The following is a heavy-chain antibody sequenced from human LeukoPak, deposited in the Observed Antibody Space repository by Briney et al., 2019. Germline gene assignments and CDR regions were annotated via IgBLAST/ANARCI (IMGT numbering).Heavy chain of an antibody. D-gene: IGHD3-22*01. J-gene: IGHJ6*03. Sequence: SETLSLTCTVSGGSITRSSYHWGWIRQPPGKGLEWIGSIYYSGTTYYNPSLKSRVTISVDTSKNQFSLKLSSVTAADTAVYYCARDGSYYDSNAHYYYYYMDVWGKGTTVTVSS. V-gene: IGHV4-39*07. CDR1: GGSITRSSYH. CDR2: IYYSGTT. CDR3: ARDGSYYDSNAHYYYYYMDV.